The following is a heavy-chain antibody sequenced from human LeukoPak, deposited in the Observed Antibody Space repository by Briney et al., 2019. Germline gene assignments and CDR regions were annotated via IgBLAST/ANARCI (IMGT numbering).Heavy chain of an antibody. Sequence: SVKVSCKASGGTFSSSAISWVRQAPTQGLEWMAGIIPIYATTYYAQKFEGRVTVTTDESMSTAYMELASLTSEDTAVYYCARDYYDSSGSPYYFDYWGQGTLVTVSS. V-gene: IGHV1-69*05. J-gene: IGHJ4*02. CDR1: GGTFSSSA. CDR3: ARDYYDSSGSPYYFDY. CDR2: IIPIYATT. D-gene: IGHD3-22*01.